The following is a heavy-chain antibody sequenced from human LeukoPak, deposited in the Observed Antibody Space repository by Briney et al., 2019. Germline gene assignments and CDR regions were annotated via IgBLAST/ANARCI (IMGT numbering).Heavy chain of an antibody. J-gene: IGHJ4*02. V-gene: IGHV3-23*01. CDR1: GFTFSNYA. Sequence: GGSLRLSCAAPGFTFSNYAMSWVRQAPGKGLEWVSAMSGSGSSTYYADSVKGRFTISRDNSKNTLHLQMNSLRVEDTAVYYCAAIYCSSSSCYAFDYWGQGTLVAVSS. D-gene: IGHD2-2*01. CDR3: AAIYCSSSSCYAFDY. CDR2: MSGSGSST.